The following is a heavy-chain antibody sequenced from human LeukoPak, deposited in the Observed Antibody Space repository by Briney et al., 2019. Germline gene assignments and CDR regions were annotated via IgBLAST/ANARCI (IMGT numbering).Heavy chain of an antibody. CDR1: GFTFSSYG. J-gene: IGHJ6*02. Sequence: GGSLRPSCAASGFTFSSYGMHWVRQAPGKGLEWVAVIWYDGSNKYYADSVKGRFTISRDNSKNTLYLQMNSLRAEDTAVYYCARDLFAVPGRYYYYGMDVWGQGTTVTVSS. CDR2: IWYDGSNK. CDR3: ARDLFAVPGRYYYYGMDV. D-gene: IGHD6-19*01. V-gene: IGHV3-33*01.